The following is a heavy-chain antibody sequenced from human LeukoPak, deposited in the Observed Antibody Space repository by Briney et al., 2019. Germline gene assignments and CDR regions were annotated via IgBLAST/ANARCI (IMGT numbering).Heavy chain of an antibody. CDR2: IYYSGST. V-gene: IGHV4-30-4*01. Sequence: SETLSLTCTVSGGSISSGDYYWSWIRQPPGKGLEWIGYIYYSGSTYYNPSLKSRVTISVDTSKNQFSLKLSSVTAADTAVYYCASEFDSSGYYDYWGQGTLVTVSS. CDR1: GGSISSGDYY. D-gene: IGHD3-22*01. CDR3: ASEFDSSGYYDY. J-gene: IGHJ4*02.